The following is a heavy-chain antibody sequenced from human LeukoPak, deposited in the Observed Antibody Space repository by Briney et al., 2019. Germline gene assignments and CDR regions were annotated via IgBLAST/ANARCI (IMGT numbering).Heavy chain of an antibody. D-gene: IGHD2/OR15-2a*01. CDR3: TKVTNNCFDF. J-gene: IGHJ4*02. Sequence: GGSLRLSCAASGFTFDDYAMHWVRQAPGKDLEWVSGISWNSGSIGYADSVKGRFTISRDNAKNSLYLQMNSLRVEDTALYYCTKVTNNCFDFWGQGTLVTVSS. V-gene: IGHV3-9*01. CDR2: ISWNSGSI. CDR1: GFTFDDYA.